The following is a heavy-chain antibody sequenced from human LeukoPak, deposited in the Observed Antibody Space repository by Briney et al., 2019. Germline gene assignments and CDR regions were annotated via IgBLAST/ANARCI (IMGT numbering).Heavy chain of an antibody. D-gene: IGHD6-19*01. CDR3: ARGVRIAVAGNIDY. CDR2: IKSKTDGGTI. Sequence: GGSLRLSCAASGFTVSSAWMNWVLQTPGTGLEWVGLIKSKTDGGTIDYAAPVKGRFTISRDNSKNTLCLQMNSLRAEDTAVYYCARGVRIAVAGNIDYWGQGTLVTVSS. J-gene: IGHJ4*02. CDR1: GFTVSSAW. V-gene: IGHV3-15*07.